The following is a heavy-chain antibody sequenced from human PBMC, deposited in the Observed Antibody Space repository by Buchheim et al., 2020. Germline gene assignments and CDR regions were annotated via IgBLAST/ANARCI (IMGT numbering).Heavy chain of an antibody. Sequence: QVQLQQWGAGLLKPSETLSLTCAVFGGSFSDYYWSWIRQPPGKGLEWIGDINHSGSTNYSPSLKSRVTISVDTSKNQFSLKLSSMTAADTAVFSCARGPTIAAESTFYFDYWGQGTL. CDR2: INHSGST. CDR1: GGSFSDYY. V-gene: IGHV4-34*01. J-gene: IGHJ4*02. D-gene: IGHD6-13*01. CDR3: ARGPTIAAESTFYFDY.